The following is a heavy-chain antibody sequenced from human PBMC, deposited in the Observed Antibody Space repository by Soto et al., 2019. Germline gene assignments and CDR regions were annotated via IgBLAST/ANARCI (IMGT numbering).Heavy chain of an antibody. Sequence: SETLSLTCAVSGVSITTNGYSWSWIRQPPGKGLEWIGYIYPSGTIFYNPSLNSRVTISADTSNNQFSPKLTSVTAADTAVYHCAKGLVPAAKTSLNDYWGQGTLVTVSS. V-gene: IGHV4-30-2*01. J-gene: IGHJ4*02. CDR2: IYPSGTI. CDR1: GVSITTNGYS. CDR3: AKGLVPAAKTSLNDY. D-gene: IGHD2-2*01.